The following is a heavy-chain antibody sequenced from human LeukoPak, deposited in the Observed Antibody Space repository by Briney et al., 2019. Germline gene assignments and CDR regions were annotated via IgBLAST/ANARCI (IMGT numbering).Heavy chain of an antibody. D-gene: IGHD2-2*01. J-gene: IGHJ6*03. V-gene: IGHV3-49*04. CDR3: TRAPYQLLSYHYYYYMDV. CDR2: IRSKAYGGTT. CDR1: GFTFGDYA. Sequence: GGSLRLSCTASGFTFGDYAMSWVRRAPGKGLEWVGFIRSKAYGGTTEYAASVKGRFTISRDDSKSIAYLQMNSLKTEDTAVYYCTRAPYQLLSYHYYYYMDVWGKGTTVTVSS.